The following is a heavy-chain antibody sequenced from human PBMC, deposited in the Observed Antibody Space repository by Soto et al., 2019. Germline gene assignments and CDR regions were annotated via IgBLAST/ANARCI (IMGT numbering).Heavy chain of an antibody. J-gene: IGHJ4*02. CDR3: ARAGENYGSGTFSPPLRYDFNS. Sequence: QVQLVQSGTEVKKPGASVKVSCKASGYTFTTHSMHWVRQAPGQGLECMGIINPSGGRTTYALKFQGRVTMTSDTSTNTVYVELTSLRSEDTAIYFCARAGENYGSGTFSPPLRYDFNSWGQGTLVTVSS. CDR1: GYTFTTHS. D-gene: IGHD3-10*01. V-gene: IGHV1-46*01. CDR2: INPSGGRT.